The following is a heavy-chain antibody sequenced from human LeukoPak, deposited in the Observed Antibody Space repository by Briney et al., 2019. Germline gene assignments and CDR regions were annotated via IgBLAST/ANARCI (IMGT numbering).Heavy chain of an antibody. V-gene: IGHV4-39*01. CDR1: GGSVSSGSYY. D-gene: IGHD6-6*01. CDR2: IYYSGST. Sequence: PSETLSLTCTVSGGSVSSGSYYWGWIRQPPGKGLEWIGSIYYSGSTYYNPSLKSRVTISVDTSKNQFSLKLSSVTAADTAVYYCARLMDSSSSVWFDPWGQGTLVTVSS. CDR3: ARLMDSSSSVWFDP. J-gene: IGHJ5*02.